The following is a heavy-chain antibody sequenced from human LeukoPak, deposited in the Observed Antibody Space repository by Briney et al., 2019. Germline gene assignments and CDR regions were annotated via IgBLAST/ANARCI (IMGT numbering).Heavy chain of an antibody. V-gene: IGHV4-34*01. CDR2: INHSGST. J-gene: IGHJ1*01. D-gene: IGHD4-17*01. CDR1: GGSFSGYY. CDR3: ARGPPTVTRKKQQRTFLDYFQH. Sequence: SESLSLTCAVYGGSFSGYYWSWIRQPPGKGLDWIGEINHSGSTNYNPSLKSRVTISVDTSKNQFSLKLSSVTAADTAVYYCARGPPTVTRKKQQRTFLDYFQHWGQGTLVTVSS.